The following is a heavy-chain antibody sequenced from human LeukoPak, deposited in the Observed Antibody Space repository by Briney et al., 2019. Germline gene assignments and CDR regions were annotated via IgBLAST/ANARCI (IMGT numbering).Heavy chain of an antibody. CDR3: AKDGGYSLYYGMDV. CDR2: ISYDGSNK. V-gene: IGHV3-30*18. Sequence: GGSLRLSCTTSGFNFRAYWMGWVRQAPGKGLEWVAVISYDGSNKYYADSVKGRFTISRDNSKNTLYLQMNSLRAEDTAVYYCAKDGGYSLYYGMDVWGQGTTVTVSS. CDR1: GFNFRAYW. D-gene: IGHD3-22*01. J-gene: IGHJ6*02.